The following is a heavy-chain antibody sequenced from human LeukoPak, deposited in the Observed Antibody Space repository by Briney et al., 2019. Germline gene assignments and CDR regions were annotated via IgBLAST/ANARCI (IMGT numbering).Heavy chain of an antibody. CDR3: ARENLAYCGGDCYRYYYYYMDV. CDR1: GFTFSSYW. Sequence: GGSLRPSCAASGFTFSSYWMSWVRQAPGKGLEWVANIKQDGGDKYYVDSVKGRFTISRGNAENSLYLQMISLRAEDTAVYYCARENLAYCGGDCYRYYYYYMDVWGKGTTVTVSS. V-gene: IGHV3-7*01. J-gene: IGHJ6*03. D-gene: IGHD2-21*02. CDR2: IKQDGGDK.